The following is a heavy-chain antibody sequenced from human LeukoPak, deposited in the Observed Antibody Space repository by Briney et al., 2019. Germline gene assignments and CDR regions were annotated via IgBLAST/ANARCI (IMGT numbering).Heavy chain of an antibody. CDR2: IYPGDSQT. D-gene: IGHD1-26*01. Sequence: GESLKISCKGSGYSFASLWIGWVRQMPGKGLEWMGIIYPGDSQTRYSPSFRGQVTISADKSVNTAYLQWSSLKASDTAIYYCARHQIVGATRSPFDYWGQGTLVTVSS. CDR1: GYSFASLW. CDR3: ARHQIVGATRSPFDY. J-gene: IGHJ4*02. V-gene: IGHV5-51*01.